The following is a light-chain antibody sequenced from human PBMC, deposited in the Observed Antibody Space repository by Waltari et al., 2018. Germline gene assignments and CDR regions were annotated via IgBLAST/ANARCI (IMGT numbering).Light chain of an antibody. CDR2: YNS. V-gene: IGLV3-21*04. J-gene: IGLJ2*01. CDR3: QVWDSYSDHMV. CDR1: DIGSKS. Sequence: SYVLTQPPSLSVAPGRTATISCVGNDIGSKSVHWYQQKPGQAPVLVIYYNSDWPSGIPARFSGSNSGNTATLPIVRVEAGDEADYFCQVWDSYSDHMVFGGGTQLTVL.